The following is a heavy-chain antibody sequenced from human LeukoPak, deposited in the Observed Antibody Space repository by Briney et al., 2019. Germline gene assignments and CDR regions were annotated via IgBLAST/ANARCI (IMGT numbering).Heavy chain of an antibody. D-gene: IGHD6-19*01. CDR2: ISGSGGSI. Sequence: PGGSLRLSCAASGFTFSSYAMSWVRQAPGKGLEWVSTISGSGGSIYYADSVKGRFTISRDNSKNTLYLQMNSLRAEDTAVYYCAKGPNIPGYSSGWYDYWGQGTLVTVSS. V-gene: IGHV3-23*01. CDR3: AKGPNIPGYSSGWYDY. CDR1: GFTFSSYA. J-gene: IGHJ4*02.